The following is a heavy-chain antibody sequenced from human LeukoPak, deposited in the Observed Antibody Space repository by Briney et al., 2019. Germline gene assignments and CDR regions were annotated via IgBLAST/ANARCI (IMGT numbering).Heavy chain of an antibody. Sequence: PGGSLRLSCAASGFTFSSYSTNWVRQAPGKGLEWVSSISSRSGYIYYADSVKGRFTISRDNAKNSLYLQMNSLRAEDTAVYYCARDFGRYYFDYWGQGTLVTVSS. CDR1: GFTFSSYS. D-gene: IGHD3-10*01. CDR2: ISSRSGYI. V-gene: IGHV3-21*01. CDR3: ARDFGRYYFDY. J-gene: IGHJ4*02.